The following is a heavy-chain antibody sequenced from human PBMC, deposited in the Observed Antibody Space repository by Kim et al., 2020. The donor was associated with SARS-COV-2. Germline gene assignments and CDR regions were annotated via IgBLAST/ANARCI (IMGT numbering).Heavy chain of an antibody. CDR3: ARDPYYGSGSYYNLYYYYYGMDV. Sequence: GGSLRLSCAASGFTFSSYEMNWVRQAPGKGLEWVSYISSSGSTIYYADSVKGRFTISRDNAKNSLYLQMNSLRAEDTAVYYCARDPYYGSGSYYNLYYYYYGMDVWGQGTTVTVSS. D-gene: IGHD3-10*01. CDR1: GFTFSSYE. V-gene: IGHV3-48*03. J-gene: IGHJ6*02. CDR2: ISSSGSTI.